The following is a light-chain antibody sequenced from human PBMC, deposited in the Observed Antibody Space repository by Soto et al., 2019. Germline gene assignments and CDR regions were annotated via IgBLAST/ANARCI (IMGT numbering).Light chain of an antibody. V-gene: IGLV2-23*02. CDR2: EVR. J-gene: IGLJ3*02. CDR1: SSDVGTYNL. Sequence: QSALTQPAAVSGSPGQSITISCTGTSSDVGTYNLVSWYQQHPGKAPKLLIYEVRKRPSSISSRFSGSKSDNTASLTISGLQAEDEADYYCCSYAGSNSVVFGGGNKVTVL. CDR3: CSYAGSNSVV.